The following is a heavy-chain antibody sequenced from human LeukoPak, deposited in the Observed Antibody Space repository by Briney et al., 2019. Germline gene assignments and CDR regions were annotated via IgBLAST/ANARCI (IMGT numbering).Heavy chain of an antibody. J-gene: IGHJ4*02. V-gene: IGHV3-74*01. CDR2: VNSDGRST. CDR1: GFTFSSNL. CDR3: ARDFSGAIDY. D-gene: IGHD3-10*01. Sequence: GGSLRLSCAASGFTFSSNLMHWVRQGPGKGLVWVSHVNSDGRSTRYADPVKGRFTISRDNAKNTVYLQMNSLRAEDTAVYFCARDFSGAIDYWGQGTQVTVSS.